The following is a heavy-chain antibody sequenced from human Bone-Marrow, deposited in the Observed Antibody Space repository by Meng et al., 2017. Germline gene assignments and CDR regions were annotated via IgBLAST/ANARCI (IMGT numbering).Heavy chain of an antibody. D-gene: IGHD2-2*01. Sequence: SETLSLTCAVYGGSFSGYYWSWIRQPPGKGLEWIGVINHSGSTNYNPSLKSRVTISVDTSKNQFSLKLSSVTAADTAVYYCARSLSGYGSSTSSQRQRKTYYFDDWGQGTLVTVSS. CDR3: ARSLSGYGSSTSSQRQRKTYYFDD. J-gene: IGHJ4*02. CDR2: INHSGST. CDR1: GGSFSGYY. V-gene: IGHV4-34*01.